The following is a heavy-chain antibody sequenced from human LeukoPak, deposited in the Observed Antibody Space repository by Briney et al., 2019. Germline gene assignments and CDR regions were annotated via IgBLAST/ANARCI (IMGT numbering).Heavy chain of an antibody. CDR1: GYTFTGYY. CDR3: ARDSGSGWQY. V-gene: IGHV1-2*02. J-gene: IGHJ4*02. CDR2: INPNSGGT. Sequence: ASVKVSCKASGYTFTGYYMHWVRQATGQGLEWMGWINPNSGGTNYAQKFQGRVNMTRDTSISTAYMELSRLRSDDTAVYYCARDSGSGWQYWGQGTLVTVSS. D-gene: IGHD6-19*01.